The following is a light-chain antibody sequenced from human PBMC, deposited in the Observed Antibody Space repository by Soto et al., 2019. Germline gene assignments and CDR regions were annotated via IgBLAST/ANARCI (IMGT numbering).Light chain of an antibody. CDR3: CSYAGSNTFYV. CDR2: DVY. J-gene: IGLJ1*01. CDR1: SSDVGAYDY. Sequence: QSVLTQPASVSGSPEQSITLSCTGTSSDVGAYDYDSWYQQHPGRAPKLVIYDVYNRPSGVPDRFSGSKSDNTASLTISGLQAEDEADYYCCSYAGSNTFYVFGTGTKVTVL. V-gene: IGLV2-11*01.